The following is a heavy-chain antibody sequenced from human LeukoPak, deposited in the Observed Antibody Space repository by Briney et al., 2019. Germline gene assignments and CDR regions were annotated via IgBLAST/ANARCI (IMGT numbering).Heavy chain of an antibody. CDR2: IYYSGST. CDR3: ARLHYDFWGVNYYYYMDV. CDR1: GGSISSYY. J-gene: IGHJ6*03. V-gene: IGHV4-59*01. Sequence: SETLSLTCTVSGGSISSYYWSWIRQPPGKGLEWIGYIYYSGSTNYNPSLKSRVTISVDTSKNQFSLKLSSVTAADTAVYYCARLHYDFWGVNYYYYMDVWGKGTTVTVSS. D-gene: IGHD3-3*01.